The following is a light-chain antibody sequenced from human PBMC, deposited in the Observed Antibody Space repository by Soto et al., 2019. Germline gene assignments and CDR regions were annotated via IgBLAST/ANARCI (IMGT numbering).Light chain of an antibody. J-gene: IGKJ1*01. V-gene: IGKV1-39*01. CDR2: STS. Sequence: DIQMTQSPSSLCASGGGRVTIACRASQTVSKFVNWYQQKPGKVPALLIYSTSTLYSGVPSRFSGSGSGTEFTLTINGLQPEDFATYYCQQTYTLPRTFAQGTKVDIK. CDR3: QQTYTLPRT. CDR1: QTVSKF.